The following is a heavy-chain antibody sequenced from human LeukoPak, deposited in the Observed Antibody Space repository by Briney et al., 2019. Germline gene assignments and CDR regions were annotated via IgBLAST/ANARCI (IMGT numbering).Heavy chain of an antibody. CDR2: IRCDGSNK. Sequence: GGSLRLSCAASGFTFSSYGMAWVRQAPGKGLEWAQFIRCDGSNKYYADSVKGGFTISSDNSKQTLYLQMNSLRAEDTAVYYCAKDAQYNDFWCGWTDTYYYYMDVWGKGTTVTVSS. D-gene: IGHD3-3*01. CDR1: GFTFSSYG. CDR3: AKDAQYNDFWCGWTDTYYYYMDV. J-gene: IGHJ6*03. V-gene: IGHV3-30*02.